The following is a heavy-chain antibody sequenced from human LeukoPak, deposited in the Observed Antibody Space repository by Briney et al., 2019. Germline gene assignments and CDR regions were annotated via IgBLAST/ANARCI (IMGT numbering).Heavy chain of an antibody. Sequence: PGGSLRLSCAGSGCTFSNFWMSWVRQAPGKGLDWVANIKEDGSDKYYVDSVKGRFTISRDNAKNSLYLQMNSLRAEDTAVYYCARDIGYNTFDYWGQGTLVTVSS. J-gene: IGHJ4*02. D-gene: IGHD5-24*01. CDR3: ARDIGYNTFDY. CDR1: GCTFSNFW. V-gene: IGHV3-7*05. CDR2: IKEDGSDK.